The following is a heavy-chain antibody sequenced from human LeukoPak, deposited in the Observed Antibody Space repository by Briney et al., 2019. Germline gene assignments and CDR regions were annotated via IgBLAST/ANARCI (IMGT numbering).Heavy chain of an antibody. V-gene: IGHV4-61*01. CDR1: GASVSSASY. D-gene: IGHD1-26*01. CDR2: IYNGVNT. J-gene: IGHJ5*02. Sequence: SETLSLTCTVSGASVSSASYWTWIRQPPGKGVEWIARIYNGVNTSYNPSLKSRVTISVDTSKNQFSLRLNSVTAADTAVYYCARSRAFNSGAFDPWGQGSLVTVSS. CDR3: ARSRAFNSGAFDP.